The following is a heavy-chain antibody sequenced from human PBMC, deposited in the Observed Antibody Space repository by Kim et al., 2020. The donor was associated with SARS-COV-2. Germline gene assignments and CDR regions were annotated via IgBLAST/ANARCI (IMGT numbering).Heavy chain of an antibody. D-gene: IGHD6-13*01. CDR3: AREYSSSWRGYYYGMDV. V-gene: IGHV1-69*01. J-gene: IGHJ6*02. Sequence: FQGRVTITADESTSTAYMELSSLRSEDTAVYYCAREYSSSWRGYYYGMDVWGQGTTVTVSS.